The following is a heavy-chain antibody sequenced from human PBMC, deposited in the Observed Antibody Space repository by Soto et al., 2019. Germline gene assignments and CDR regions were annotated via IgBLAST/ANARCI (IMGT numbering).Heavy chain of an antibody. CDR2: IYYSGST. CDR1: GGSISSGGYY. D-gene: IGHD5-12*01. Sequence: QVQLQESGPGLVKPSQTLSLTCTVSGGSISSGGYYWSWIRQHPGKGLEWIGYIYYSGSTYYNPSLKSRVTISVDTSKNQFSLKLSSVTAADTAVYYCARFARGLDAYYYYYMDVWGKGTTVTVSS. J-gene: IGHJ6*03. V-gene: IGHV4-31*03. CDR3: ARFARGLDAYYYYYMDV.